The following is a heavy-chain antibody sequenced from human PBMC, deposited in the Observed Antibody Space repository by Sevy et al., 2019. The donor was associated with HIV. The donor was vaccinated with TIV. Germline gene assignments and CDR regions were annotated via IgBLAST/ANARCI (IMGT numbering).Heavy chain of an antibody. J-gene: IGHJ6*02. CDR2: FDPEDGET. CDR3: ATLDFWSENPFYGTDV. CDR1: GYTLTKLP. D-gene: IGHD3-3*01. Sequence: ASVKVSCKVSGYTLTKLPMYWVRQAPGKGLEWMGGFDPEDGETIYAQRFQGRVTMTEDTSTDTAYMELSSLRSEDTAVSYCATLDFWSENPFYGTDVWGQGTTVTVSS. V-gene: IGHV1-24*01.